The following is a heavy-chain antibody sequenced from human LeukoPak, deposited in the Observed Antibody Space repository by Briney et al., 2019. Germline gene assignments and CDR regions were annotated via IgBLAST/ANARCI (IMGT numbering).Heavy chain of an antibody. D-gene: IGHD1/OR15-1a*01. V-gene: IGHV1-2*02. CDR3: ARGRLGTYNWFDP. Sequence: GASVKVSCKASGYTFTGYYMHWVRQAPGQGLEWMGWINPNSGGTNYAQKFQGRVTMTRDTSISTAYMELSRLRSDDTAVYYCARGRLGTYNWFDPWGQGTLVTVSS. J-gene: IGHJ5*02. CDR2: INPNSGGT. CDR1: GYTFTGYY.